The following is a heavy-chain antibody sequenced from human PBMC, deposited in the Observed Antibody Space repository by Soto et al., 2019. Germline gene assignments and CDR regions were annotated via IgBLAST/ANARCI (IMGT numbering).Heavy chain of an antibody. J-gene: IGHJ4*02. Sequence: QITLKESGPTLVKPTQTLTLTCTFSGFSLSTSGVGVGWIRPRPGKALEWLALFYWDDDKRYSPSLKSRPTNTKDTSKNQVVLTMTNMDPVDTATYYCAHLMVRGEFDYWGQGSLLTVS. CDR2: FYWDDDK. CDR1: GFSLSTSGVG. D-gene: IGHD3-10*01. V-gene: IGHV2-5*02. CDR3: AHLMVRGEFDY.